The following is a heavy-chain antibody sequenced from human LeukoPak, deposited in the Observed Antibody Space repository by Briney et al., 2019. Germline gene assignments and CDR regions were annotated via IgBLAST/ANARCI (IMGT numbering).Heavy chain of an antibody. CDR3: AKAIEWELLLDYFDY. CDR2: ISNSGGST. Sequence: GGSLRLSCAASGFTFSSYVVSWVRQAPGKGLEWVSSISNSGGSTYYADSVKGRFTISRDNSKNTLYLQMNSLRAEDTAVYYCAKAIEWELLLDYFDYWGQGTLVTVSS. V-gene: IGHV3-23*01. CDR1: GFTFSSYV. J-gene: IGHJ4*02. D-gene: IGHD1-26*01.